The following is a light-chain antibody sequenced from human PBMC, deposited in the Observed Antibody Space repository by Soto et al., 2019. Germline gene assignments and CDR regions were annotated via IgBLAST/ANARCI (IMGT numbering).Light chain of an antibody. V-gene: IGLV2-11*01. Sequence: QSALTQPRSVSGSPGQSVTISCTGTSSDVGGYNFVSWYQQHPGKAPKLMIYDVNKRPSGVPDRVSGSKSGNTAALTISGLQAEDEADYYCCSNAGSYTYVFGTGTKVTVL. CDR3: CSNAGSYTYV. CDR2: DVN. CDR1: SSDVGGYNF. J-gene: IGLJ1*01.